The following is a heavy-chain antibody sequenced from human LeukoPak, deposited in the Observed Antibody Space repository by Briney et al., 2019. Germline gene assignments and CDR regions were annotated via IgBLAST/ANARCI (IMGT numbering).Heavy chain of an antibody. V-gene: IGHV3-48*01. Sequence: PGGSLRLSCAASGFTFSTYTMNWVRRVPGKGLEWVSSISSIGSTIYYADSVKGRFTISRDNAKNSLYLQMNSLRAEDTAVYYCARGYSGYPFDYWGQGTLVTVSS. CDR1: GFTFSTYT. J-gene: IGHJ4*02. CDR2: ISSIGSTI. D-gene: IGHD5-12*01. CDR3: ARGYSGYPFDY.